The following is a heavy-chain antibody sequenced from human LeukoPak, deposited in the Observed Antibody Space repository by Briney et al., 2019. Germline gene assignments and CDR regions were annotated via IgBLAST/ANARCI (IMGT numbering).Heavy chain of an antibody. CDR2: IKSDGSST. CDR1: GVTLSNYW. J-gene: IGHJ4*02. CDR3: TRGLNYFDY. Sequence: GGSLRLSCAGSGVTLSNYWMQWVRQAPGKGLVWVARIKSDGSSTNYADSVKGRFTISRDDAKNTLNLQMNSLRAEDTAVYFCTRGLNYFDYWGQGALVNVSS. V-gene: IGHV3-74*01.